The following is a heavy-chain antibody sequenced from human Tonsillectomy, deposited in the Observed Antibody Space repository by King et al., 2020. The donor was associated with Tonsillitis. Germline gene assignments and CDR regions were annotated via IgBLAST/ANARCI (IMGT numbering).Heavy chain of an antibody. J-gene: IGHJ6*03. Sequence: VQLVESGGGVVQPGRSLRLSCAASGFIVRRYGMHWVRQAPGTGLEWVAFISPDVSKIYYGDSVKGRFTISRDNSKNTLYLQMKSLKAEDTAVYYCAKDKDLTFDYMDVWGNGTTVTVSS. V-gene: IGHV3-30*18. CDR2: ISPDVSKI. CDR1: GFIVRRYG. D-gene: IGHD3-9*01. CDR3: AKDKDLTFDYMDV.